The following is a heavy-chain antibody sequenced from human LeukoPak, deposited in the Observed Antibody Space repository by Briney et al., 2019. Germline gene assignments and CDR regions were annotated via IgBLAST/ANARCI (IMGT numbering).Heavy chain of an antibody. D-gene: IGHD4-17*01. CDR2: ISGSGGST. V-gene: IGHV3-23*01. CDR1: GFTFSSYA. CDR3: AKDMHDYGDYDVGE. Sequence: SGGSLRLSCAASGFTFSSYAMSWVRQAPGKGLEWVSAISGSGGSTYYADSVKGRFTISRDNSKNTLYLQMNSLRAEDTAVYYCAKDMHDYGDYDVGEWGQGTLVTVSS. J-gene: IGHJ4*02.